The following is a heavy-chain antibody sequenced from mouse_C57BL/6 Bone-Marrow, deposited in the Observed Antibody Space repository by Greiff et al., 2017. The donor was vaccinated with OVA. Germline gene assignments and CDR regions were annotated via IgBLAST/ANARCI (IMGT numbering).Heavy chain of an antibody. V-gene: IGHV1-81*01. CDR2: IYPRSGNT. J-gene: IGHJ1*03. Sequence: QVQLQQSGAELARPGASVKLSCKASGYTFTSYGISWVKQRTGQGLEWIGEIYPRSGNTYYNEKFKGKATLTADKSSSTAYMEIRSLTSEDSAVYFCARSAGDWDWYFDVWGTGTTVTVSS. D-gene: IGHD4-1*01. CDR3: ARSAGDWDWYFDV. CDR1: GYTFTSYG.